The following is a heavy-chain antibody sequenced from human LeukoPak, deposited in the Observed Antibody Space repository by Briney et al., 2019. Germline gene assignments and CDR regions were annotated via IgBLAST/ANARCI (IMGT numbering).Heavy chain of an antibody. Sequence: SQTLSLTCVISGDSVASNSTACNWIRQSPSRGLEWLGRTYYRSKWYNDYAVSVKSRITINPDTSKNQFSLQLNSVTPEDTAFYYCVRDRDDYYWAIDFWGQGTPVTVSS. CDR3: VRDRDDYYWAIDF. CDR1: GDSVASNSTA. J-gene: IGHJ4*02. D-gene: IGHD3-10*01. CDR2: TYYRSKWYN. V-gene: IGHV6-1*01.